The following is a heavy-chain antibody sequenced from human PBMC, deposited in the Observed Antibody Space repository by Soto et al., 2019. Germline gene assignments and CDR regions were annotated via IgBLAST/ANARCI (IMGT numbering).Heavy chain of an antibody. CDR2: VSGYSGHS. V-gene: IGHV1-18*01. CDR3: ARDSSSSGYYYGMDV. D-gene: IGHD6-6*01. CDR1: NETLTTYG. J-gene: IGHJ6*02. Sequence: QVHLVQSGAEVKKPGASVKVSCKASNETLTTYGISWVRQAPGQGLEWMGWVSGYSGHSSSAQEIQNRVMMTTDTSTKTDYMELRSLTSDDSAVYFCARDSSSSGYYYGMDVWGQGTTVTVSS.